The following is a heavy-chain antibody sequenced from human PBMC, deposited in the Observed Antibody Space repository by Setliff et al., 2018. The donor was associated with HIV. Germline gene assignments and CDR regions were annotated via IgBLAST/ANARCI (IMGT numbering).Heavy chain of an antibody. CDR2: ISSDGSTI. CDR3: ARGMTYGPTGYFDY. J-gene: IGHJ4*02. V-gene: IGHV3-48*01. D-gene: IGHD3-10*01. Sequence: GGSLRLSCAASGFTFSDYNMNWVRQAPGRGLEWVSYISSDGSTIYYAGSVKGRFTMSRDNAKNSLYLHMSSLGVEDTAVYYCARGMTYGPTGYFDYWGQGTLVTVSS. CDR1: GFTFSDYN.